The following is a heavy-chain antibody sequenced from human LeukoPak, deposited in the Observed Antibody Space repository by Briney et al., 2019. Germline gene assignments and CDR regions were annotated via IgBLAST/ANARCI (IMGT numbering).Heavy chain of an antibody. J-gene: IGHJ4*02. CDR3: ARAESSNWDAKYFFDY. CDR2: INPNSGGT. CDR1: GYTFTGYY. V-gene: IGHV1-2*06. D-gene: IGHD4-11*01. Sequence: GASVNVSCKASGYTFTGYYIHWVRQAPGQGLEWMERINPNSGGTNYAQRFQGRVTMTRDTSISTAYMELSRLRSDDTAVYYCARAESSNWDAKYFFDYWGQGTLVTVSS.